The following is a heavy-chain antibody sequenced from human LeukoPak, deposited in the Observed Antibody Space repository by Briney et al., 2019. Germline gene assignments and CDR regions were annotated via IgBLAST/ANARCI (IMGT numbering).Heavy chain of an antibody. CDR2: INPNSGGT. D-gene: IGHD2-15*01. J-gene: IGHJ3*02. CDR1: GYTFTGYY. V-gene: IGHV1-2*02. Sequence: ASVKVSCKASGYTFTGYYMHWVRRAPGQGLEWMGWINPNSGGTNYAQKFQGRVTMTRDTSISTAYMELSRLRSDDTAVYYCARPLPSEDHDAFDIWGQGIMVTVSS. CDR3: ARPLPSEDHDAFDI.